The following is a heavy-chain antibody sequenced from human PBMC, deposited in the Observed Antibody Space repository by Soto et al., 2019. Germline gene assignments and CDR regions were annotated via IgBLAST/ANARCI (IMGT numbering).Heavy chain of an antibody. CDR2: INSDGSST. CDR1: GFTFSSYW. Sequence: PGGSLRLSCAASGFTFSSYWMHWVRQAPGKGLVWVSRINSDGSSTNYADSVKGRFTISRDNAKNTLYLQMNSLRAEDTAVYYCAPSYYDSSGFTPTGDYWGQGTLVTVSS. V-gene: IGHV3-74*01. J-gene: IGHJ4*02. CDR3: APSYYDSSGFTPTGDY. D-gene: IGHD3-22*01.